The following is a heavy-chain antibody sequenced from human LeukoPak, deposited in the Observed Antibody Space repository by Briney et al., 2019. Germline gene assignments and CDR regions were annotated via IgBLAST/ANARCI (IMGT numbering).Heavy chain of an antibody. CDR3: ARDNSGSDY. CDR2: IIRSSRYT. CDR1: GFTFSDHY. J-gene: IGHJ4*02. Sequence: PGGSLRLSCAASGFTFSDHYMSWIRQAPGKGLEWVSYIIRSSRYTDYADSVKGRFTISRDNAKNSLYLQMNSLRAEDTAVYYCARDNSGSDYWGQGTLVTVSS. V-gene: IGHV3-11*06. D-gene: IGHD3-22*01.